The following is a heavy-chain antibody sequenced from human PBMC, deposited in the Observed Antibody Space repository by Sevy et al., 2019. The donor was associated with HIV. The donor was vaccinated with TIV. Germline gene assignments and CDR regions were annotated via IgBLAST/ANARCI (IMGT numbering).Heavy chain of an antibody. Sequence: TSVKVSCKASGYTFTSYYMHWARQAPGRGLEWMGIINPSGGSTSYAQKFQGRVTMTRDTSTSTVYMELSSLRSEDTAVYYCAREGTDYSKYNWFDPWGQGTLVTVSS. CDR1: GYTFTSYY. CDR3: AREGTDYSKYNWFDP. CDR2: INPSGGST. V-gene: IGHV1-46*01. J-gene: IGHJ5*02. D-gene: IGHD4-4*01.